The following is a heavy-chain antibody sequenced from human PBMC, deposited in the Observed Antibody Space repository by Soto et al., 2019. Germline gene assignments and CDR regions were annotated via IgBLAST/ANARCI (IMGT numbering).Heavy chain of an antibody. CDR3: ARVRITIFGVDINY. J-gene: IGHJ4*02. D-gene: IGHD3-3*01. CDR1: GGSISSSSYY. CDR2: IYYSGST. Sequence: PSETLSLTCTVSGGSISSSSYYWGWIRQPPGKGLEWIGSIYYSGSTYYNPSLKSRVTISVDTSKNQFSLKLSSVTAADTAVYYCARVRITIFGVDINYWGQGTLVTVSS. V-gene: IGHV4-39*01.